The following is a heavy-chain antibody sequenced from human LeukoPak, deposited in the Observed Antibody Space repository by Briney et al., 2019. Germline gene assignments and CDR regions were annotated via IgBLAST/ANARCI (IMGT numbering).Heavy chain of an antibody. Sequence: GESLKISCKGSGYSFTSYWIGWVRQMPGKGLEWMGFIYPGDSDIRYSPSFQGQVTISADKSISTAYLQWSSLKASDTAMYYCARLGYDSSGYTRWGFYYYMDVWGKGTTVTVSS. V-gene: IGHV5-51*01. D-gene: IGHD3-22*01. CDR3: ARLGYDSSGYTRWGFYYYMDV. CDR2: IYPGDSDI. J-gene: IGHJ6*03. CDR1: GYSFTSYW.